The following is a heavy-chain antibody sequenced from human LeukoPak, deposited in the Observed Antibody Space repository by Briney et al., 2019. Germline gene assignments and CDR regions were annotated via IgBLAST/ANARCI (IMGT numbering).Heavy chain of an antibody. J-gene: IGHJ4*02. CDR2: ISGSGGST. CDR3: AKSDLPSMATIFHFDY. V-gene: IGHV3-23*01. Sequence: GGSLRLSCAASGFTFSSYAMSWVRQAPGKGLEWVSAISGSGGSTYYADSVKGRFTISRDNSKNTLYLQMNSLRVEDTAVYYCAKSDLPSMATIFHFDYWGQGTLVTVSS. CDR1: GFTFSSYA. D-gene: IGHD5-12*01.